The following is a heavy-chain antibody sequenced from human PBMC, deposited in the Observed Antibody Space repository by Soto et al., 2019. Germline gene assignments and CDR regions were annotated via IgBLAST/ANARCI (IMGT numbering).Heavy chain of an antibody. D-gene: IGHD3-3*01. CDR1: SGSISIGGYY. J-gene: IGHJ6*03. V-gene: IGHV4-31*03. CDR3: ARGLGGWGLNYDWYYYMDV. Sequence: PSETMSLTCTVSSGSISIGGYYWSWIRQHPGKGLEWIGYIYYSGSTYYNPSLKSRVTISVDTSKNQFSLKLSSVTAADTAVYYCARGLGGWGLNYDWYYYMDVWGKGTTVTVSS. CDR2: IYYSGST.